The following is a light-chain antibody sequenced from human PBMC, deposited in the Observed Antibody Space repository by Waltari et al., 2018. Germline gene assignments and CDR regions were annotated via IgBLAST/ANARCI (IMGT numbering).Light chain of an antibody. V-gene: IGLV2-14*03. Sequence: QSALTQPASVSGSPGQPFTIPCTWTTSDIGVYNFVSWYQQHPGKAPKLMIYDLNKRPSGVSNRFSASKSGKTASLTISGLQAEDEANYYCSSYTTSSTLVFGGGTKVTVL. CDR3: SSYTTSSTLV. CDR1: TSDIGVYNF. CDR2: DLN. J-gene: IGLJ2*01.